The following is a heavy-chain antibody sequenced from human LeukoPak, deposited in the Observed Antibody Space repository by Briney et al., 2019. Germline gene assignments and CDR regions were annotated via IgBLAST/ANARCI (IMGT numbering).Heavy chain of an antibody. V-gene: IGHV4-34*01. CDR1: GGSFSGYY. CDR3: ARDEYGDGWFDY. D-gene: IGHD4-17*01. J-gene: IGHJ4*02. CDR2: INNSGST. Sequence: SETLSLTCAVYGGSFSGYYWSWIRQPPGKGLEWIGEINNSGSTNYNPSLKSRVTISVDTSKNQFSLKLSSVTAADTAVYYCARDEYGDGWFDYWGQGTLVTVSS.